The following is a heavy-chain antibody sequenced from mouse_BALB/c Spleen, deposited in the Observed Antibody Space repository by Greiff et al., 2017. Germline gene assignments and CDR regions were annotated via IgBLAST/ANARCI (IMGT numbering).Heavy chain of an antibody. CDR2: IWGDGSS. CDR1: GFSLTSYG. CDR3: AKQYGNYYFDY. V-gene: IGHV2-3*01. J-gene: IGHJ2*01. Sequence: VLLVESGPGLVAPSPSLSITCPVPGFSLTSYGVSWVRQPPGKGLEWLGVIWGDGSSNYHSALISRLSISKDNSKSQVFLKLNSLQTDDTTTYYCAKQYGNYYFDYWGQGTTLTVSS. D-gene: IGHD2-10*02.